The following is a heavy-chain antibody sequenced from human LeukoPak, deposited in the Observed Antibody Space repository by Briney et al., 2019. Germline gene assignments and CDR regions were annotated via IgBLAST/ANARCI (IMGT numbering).Heavy chain of an antibody. J-gene: IGHJ6*03. Sequence: GGSLRLSCAASGFTFSNAWMSWVRQAPGKGLEWVGRIKSKTDGGKTDHAAPVKGRFTISRDDSKNTLYLQMNSLKTEDTAVYYCTATNIYDYVWGSYRYSYYYYMDVWGKGTTVTISS. CDR1: GFTFSNAW. CDR3: TATNIYDYVWGSYRYSYYYYMDV. CDR2: IKSKTDGGKT. D-gene: IGHD3-16*02. V-gene: IGHV3-15*01.